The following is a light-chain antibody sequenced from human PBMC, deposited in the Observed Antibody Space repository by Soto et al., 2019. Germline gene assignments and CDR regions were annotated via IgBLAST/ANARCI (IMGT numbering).Light chain of an antibody. Sequence: ILLTQSPSSLSASVGDRVTITCRASQGIDTTVAWYQQKPGKAPKLLIYAPSNFQSGVPSRFSGSGSGTHFTLTISSLQPEDFATYYCQQSYSTPDTFGQGTKVDIK. CDR2: APS. CDR1: QGIDTT. CDR3: QQSYSTPDT. J-gene: IGKJ2*01. V-gene: IGKV1-9*01.